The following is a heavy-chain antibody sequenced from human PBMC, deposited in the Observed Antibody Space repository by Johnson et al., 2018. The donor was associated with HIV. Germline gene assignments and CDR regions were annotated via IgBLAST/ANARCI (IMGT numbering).Heavy chain of an antibody. CDR1: GFTFSSYA. D-gene: IGHD6-13*01. CDR3: ATYSSSWYKGGYAFDI. J-gene: IGHJ3*02. CDR2: ISYDGRNK. V-gene: IGHV3-30-3*01. Sequence: QVQLVESGGGVVQPGRSLRLSCAASGFTFSSYAMHWVRQAPGTGLEWVAVISYDGRNKYYADSVKGRFTISRDNSKNTLYLQMNSLRAEDTAVYYCATYSSSWYKGGYAFDIWGQGTMAIVSS.